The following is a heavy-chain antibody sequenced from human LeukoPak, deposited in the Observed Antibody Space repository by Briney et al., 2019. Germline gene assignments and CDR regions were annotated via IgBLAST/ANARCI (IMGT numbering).Heavy chain of an antibody. CDR3: ARVKGGGSSWGDYMDV. CDR1: GFTFSSYS. V-gene: IGHV3-21*01. CDR2: ISSSSSYI. Sequence: KTGGSLRLSCAASGFTFSSYSMNWVRQAPGKGLEWVSSISSSSSYIYYADSMKGRFIISRDNAKNSLYLQMNSLRAEDTAVYYCARVKGGGSSWGDYMDVWGKGTTVTVSS. D-gene: IGHD6-13*01. J-gene: IGHJ6*03.